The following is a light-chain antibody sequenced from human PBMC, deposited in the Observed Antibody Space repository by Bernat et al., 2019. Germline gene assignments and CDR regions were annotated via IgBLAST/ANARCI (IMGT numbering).Light chain of an antibody. CDR2: GAS. CDR3: QQYGSSQA. V-gene: IGKV3-20*01. CDR1: QSVSSSY. J-gene: IGKJ2*01. Sequence: EIVLTQSPGTLSLSPGERSTLSCRASQSVSSSYLAWYQQKPGRAPRPLIYGASSRATGIPDRFSGSGSGTDFTLTISRLEPEDFAVYYCQQYGSSQAFGQGTKLEIK.